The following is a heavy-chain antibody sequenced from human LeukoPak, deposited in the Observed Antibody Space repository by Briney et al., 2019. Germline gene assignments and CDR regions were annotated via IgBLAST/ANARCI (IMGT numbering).Heavy chain of an antibody. Sequence: GGSLRLSCTASAITFSNSWMSWVRQAPGKGLEWVANIKEDGSETNYVDSVKGRFTISRDNAKNSLFLQMNSLRGDDTAIYYCARTTVVTLIDYWGQGTLVTVSS. CDR1: AITFSNSW. CDR3: ARTTVVTLIDY. D-gene: IGHD4-23*01. CDR2: IKEDGSET. J-gene: IGHJ4*02. V-gene: IGHV3-7*04.